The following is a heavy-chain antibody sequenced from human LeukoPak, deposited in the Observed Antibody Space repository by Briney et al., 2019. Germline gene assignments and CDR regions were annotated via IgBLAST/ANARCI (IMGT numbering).Heavy chain of an antibody. CDR2: IYYSGST. CDR1: GFTFSSYA. J-gene: IGHJ4*02. D-gene: IGHD3/OR15-3a*01. Sequence: GSLRLSCAASGFTFSSYAMHWVRQAPGKGLEWIGSIYYSGSTYYNPSLKSRVTISVDTSKNQFSLKLSSVTAADTAVYYCARGTDWPDYWGQGTLVTVSS. V-gene: IGHV4-39*07. CDR3: ARGTDWPDY.